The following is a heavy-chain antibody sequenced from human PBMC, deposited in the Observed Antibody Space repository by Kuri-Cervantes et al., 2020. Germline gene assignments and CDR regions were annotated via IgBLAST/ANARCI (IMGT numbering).Heavy chain of an antibody. CDR1: GGSISSSSYY. V-gene: IGHV4-39*07. Sequence: GSLRLSCTVSGGSISSSSYYWGWIRQPPGKGLEWIGSIYYSGSTYYNPSLKSRVTISVDTSKNQFSLRLSSVTAADTAVYYCARDLFPSTSNWFDPWGQGTLVTVSS. CDR2: IYYSGST. J-gene: IGHJ5*02. D-gene: IGHD6-6*01. CDR3: ARDLFPSTSNWFDP.